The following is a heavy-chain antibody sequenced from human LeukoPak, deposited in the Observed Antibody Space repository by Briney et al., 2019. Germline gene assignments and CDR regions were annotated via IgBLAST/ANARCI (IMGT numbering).Heavy chain of an antibody. V-gene: IGHV1-8*01. CDR2: MNPNSGNT. D-gene: IGHD3-10*01. Sequence: ASVKVSCKASGYTFTSYDINWVRQATGQGLEWMGWMNPNSGNTGYAQKFQGRVTMTRNTSISTAYMELSSLRSEDTAVYYCARVSKYYYGSGSWYFDYWGQGTLVTVSS. CDR1: GYTFTSYD. J-gene: IGHJ4*02. CDR3: ARVSKYYYGSGSWYFDY.